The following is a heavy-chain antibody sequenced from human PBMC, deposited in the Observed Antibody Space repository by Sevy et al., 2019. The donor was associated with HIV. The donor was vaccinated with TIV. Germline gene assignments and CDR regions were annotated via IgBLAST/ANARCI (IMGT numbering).Heavy chain of an antibody. CDR1: GFTFSSHG. J-gene: IGHJ6*02. CDR3: ARGDYDFWSGYYSYYYYGMDV. D-gene: IGHD3-3*01. Sequence: GGSLRLSCAASGFTFSSHGMHWVRQAPGKGLEWVAVMSYDGSYKSYGDSVKGRFTISRDNAKNSLYLQMNSLRAEDTDVYYCARGDYDFWSGYYSYYYYGMDVWGQGTTVTVSS. CDR2: MSYDGSYK. V-gene: IGHV3-30*03.